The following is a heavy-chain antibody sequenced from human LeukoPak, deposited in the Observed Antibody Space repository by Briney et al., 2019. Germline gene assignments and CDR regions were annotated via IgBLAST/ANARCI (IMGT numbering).Heavy chain of an antibody. CDR2: IIPIFGTA. D-gene: IGHD2-2*01. Sequence: ASVKVSCKASGDTFSSYVFNWVRQAPGQGLEWMGGIIPIFGTANYAQKFQGRVTITADESTSTAYMELSSLRSEDTAVYYCARQNAKYCSSTSCWSYFDYWGQGTLVTVSS. CDR3: ARQNAKYCSSTSCWSYFDY. J-gene: IGHJ4*02. V-gene: IGHV1-69*13. CDR1: GDTFSSYV.